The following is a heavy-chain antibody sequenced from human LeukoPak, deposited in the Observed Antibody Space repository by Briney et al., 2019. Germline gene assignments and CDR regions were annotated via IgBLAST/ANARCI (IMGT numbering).Heavy chain of an antibody. CDR3: ARGRTDNRRNWYNWFDP. Sequence: GESLKISCKGSGYSFTSYWIGWVRQMPGKGLEWMGIIYPGDSDTRYSPSFQGQVTISADKSISTAYLQWSSLKASDTAMYYCARGRTDNRRNWYNWFDPWGQGTLVTVSS. D-gene: IGHD1-14*01. CDR2: IYPGDSDT. CDR1: GYSFTSYW. V-gene: IGHV5-51*01. J-gene: IGHJ5*02.